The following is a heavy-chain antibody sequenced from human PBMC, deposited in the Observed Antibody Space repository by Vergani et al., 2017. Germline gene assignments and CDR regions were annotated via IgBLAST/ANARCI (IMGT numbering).Heavy chain of an antibody. D-gene: IGHD2/OR15-2a*01. V-gene: IGHV3-7*03. Sequence: EVLLVESGGDLVQPGGSLRLSCEASGFNFQIYWMGWVRQTAEKGLEWVANIKQDGSEDYYVDSVKGRFTITRDNAKNTVFLQMHSLRAEDTAIYYCVKEKIDLGSYVFDSWGDGILVTVSS. CDR1: GFNFQIYW. CDR3: VKEKIDLGSYVFDS. J-gene: IGHJ4*01. CDR2: IKQDGSED.